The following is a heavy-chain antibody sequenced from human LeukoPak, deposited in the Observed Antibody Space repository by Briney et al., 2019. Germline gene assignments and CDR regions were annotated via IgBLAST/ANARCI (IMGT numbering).Heavy chain of an antibody. CDR1: GGTFSSYA. CDR2: INAGNGNT. V-gene: IGHV1-3*01. D-gene: IGHD6-6*01. CDR3: ARDSDLEYSSSVPH. J-gene: IGHJ1*01. Sequence: VASVKVSCKASGGTFSSYAISWVRQAPGQRLEWMGWINAGNGNTKYSQKFQGRVTITRDTSASTAYMELSSLRSEDTAVYYCARDSDLEYSSSVPHWGQGTLVTVSS.